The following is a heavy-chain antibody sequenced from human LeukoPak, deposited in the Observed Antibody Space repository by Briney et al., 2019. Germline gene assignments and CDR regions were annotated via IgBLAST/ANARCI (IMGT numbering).Heavy chain of an antibody. J-gene: IGHJ4*02. D-gene: IGHD3-22*01. CDR2: IYYSGST. CDR1: GGSISSGDYY. Sequence: KPSETLSLTCTVSGGSISSGDYYWSWIRQPPGKGLEWIGYIYYSGSTNYNPSLKSRVTISVDTSKNQFSLKLSSVTAADTAVYYCARPSLFPAYDSSGYDYWGQGTLVTVSS. V-gene: IGHV4-30-4*01. CDR3: ARPSLFPAYDSSGYDY.